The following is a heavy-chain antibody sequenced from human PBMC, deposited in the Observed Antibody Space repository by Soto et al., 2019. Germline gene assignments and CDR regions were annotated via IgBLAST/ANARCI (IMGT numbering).Heavy chain of an antibody. J-gene: IGHJ6*02. CDR3: ERLNGYCISTNCHGYYGMDV. D-gene: IGHD2-2*03. CDR1: GGSFSGYS. Sequence: SETLSLTCAVYGGSFSGYSWTWILQPPGTGLEWIGEINHSGSTNYNPSLLSRVTISVDTSKNEFSLRLSSVTAADTAVYYCERLNGYCISTNCHGYYGMDVWGQGTTVTVSS. CDR2: INHSGST. V-gene: IGHV4-34*01.